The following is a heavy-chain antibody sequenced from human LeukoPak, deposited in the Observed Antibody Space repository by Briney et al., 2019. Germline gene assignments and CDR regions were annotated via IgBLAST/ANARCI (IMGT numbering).Heavy chain of an antibody. V-gene: IGHV3-23*01. J-gene: IGHJ4*02. CDR3: AKRGLAAALFR. Sequence: GGSLRLSCAASGFTFSNYWMHWVRQAPGKGLEWVSDISGSGGSTYYADSVKGRFTISRDNSKNTLYLQMNRLRAEDTAVYYCAKRGLAAALFRWGQGTLVTVSS. CDR2: ISGSGGST. CDR1: GFTFSNYW. D-gene: IGHD6-13*01.